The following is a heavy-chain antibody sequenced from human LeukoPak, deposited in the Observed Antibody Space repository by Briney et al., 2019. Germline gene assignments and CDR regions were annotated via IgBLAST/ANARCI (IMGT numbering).Heavy chain of an antibody. CDR2: INHSGST. J-gene: IGHJ4*02. CDR1: GGSINNTYYY. V-gene: IGHV4-39*07. CDR3: ARTVRRDGYIDS. Sequence: PSETLSLTCTVSGGSINNTYYYWSWIRQPPGKGLEWIGEINHSGSTNYNPSLKSRVTISVDTSKNQFSLKLSSVTAADTAVYYCARTVRRDGYIDSWGQGTLVTVSS. D-gene: IGHD5-24*01.